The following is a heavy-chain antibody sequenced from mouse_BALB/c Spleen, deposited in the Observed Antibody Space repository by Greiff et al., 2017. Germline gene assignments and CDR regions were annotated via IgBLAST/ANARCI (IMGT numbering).Heavy chain of an antibody. D-gene: IGHD4-1*02. CDR1: GYSITSDYA. CDR3: ASTGRNWYFDV. Sequence: ESGPGLVKPSQSLSLTCTVTGYSITSDYAWNWIRQFPGNKLEWMGYISYSGSTSYNPSLKSRISITRDTSKNQFFLQLNSVTTEDTATYYCASTGRNWYFDVWGAGTTVTVSS. CDR2: ISYSGST. V-gene: IGHV3-2*02. J-gene: IGHJ1*01.